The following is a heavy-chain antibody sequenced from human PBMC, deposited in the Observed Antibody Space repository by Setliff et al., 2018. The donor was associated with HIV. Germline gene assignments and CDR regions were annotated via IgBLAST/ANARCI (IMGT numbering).Heavy chain of an antibody. CDR2: ISGSGGST. CDR1: GFTFSSYA. CDR3: AKDLDIVVVPAAPDAFDI. V-gene: IGHV3-23*01. J-gene: IGHJ3*02. D-gene: IGHD2-2*03. Sequence: ETLRLSCAASGFTFSSYASGWVRQAPGKGLEWVSAISGSGGSTYYADSVKGRFTISSDNSKNTLYLQMNSLRAEDTAVYYCAKDLDIVVVPAAPDAFDIWGQGTMVTVSS.